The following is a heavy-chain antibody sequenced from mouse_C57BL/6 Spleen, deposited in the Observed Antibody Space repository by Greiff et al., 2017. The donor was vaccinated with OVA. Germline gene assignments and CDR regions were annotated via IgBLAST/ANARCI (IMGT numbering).Heavy chain of an antibody. Sequence: QVQLQQPGAELVRPGSSVKLSCKASGYTFTSYWMHWVKQRPIQGLEWIGNIDPSDSETHYNQKFKDKATLTVDKSSSTAYMQLSSLTSEYSAVYYCAREGNSPFDYWGQGTTLTVSS. CDR2: IDPSDSET. V-gene: IGHV1-52*01. CDR1: GYTFTSYW. J-gene: IGHJ2*01. CDR3: AREGNSPFDY. D-gene: IGHD2-1*01.